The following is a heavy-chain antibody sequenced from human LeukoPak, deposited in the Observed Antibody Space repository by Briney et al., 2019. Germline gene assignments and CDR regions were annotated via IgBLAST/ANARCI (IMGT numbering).Heavy chain of an antibody. D-gene: IGHD3-3*01. Sequence: ASVKVSCKASGYTFTSYYMHWVRQAPGQGLEWMGIINPSGGSTSYAQKFQGRVTMTRDTSTSTVYMELSSLRSEDTAVYYCAIITIFVSPLEGPYNNWGRGTLVTVSS. CDR1: GYTFTSYY. CDR2: INPSGGST. CDR3: AIITIFVSPLEGPYNN. J-gene: IGHJ4*02. V-gene: IGHV1-46*01.